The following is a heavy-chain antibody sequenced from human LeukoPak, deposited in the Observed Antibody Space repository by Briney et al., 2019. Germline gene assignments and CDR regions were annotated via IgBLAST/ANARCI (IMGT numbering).Heavy chain of an antibody. CDR1: GFTFSSYA. J-gene: IGHJ4*02. CDR3: ARDSCSSPTCLDY. V-gene: IGHV3-33*01. CDR2: IQSDGSKK. D-gene: IGHD2-2*01. Sequence: GGSLRLSCAASGFTFSSYAVHWVRQAPGKGLEWVVAIQSDGSKKYQADSVKGRFTISRDNSKNTLFLQMNSLRAEDTAVYYCARDSCSSPTCLDYWGQGTLVTVSS.